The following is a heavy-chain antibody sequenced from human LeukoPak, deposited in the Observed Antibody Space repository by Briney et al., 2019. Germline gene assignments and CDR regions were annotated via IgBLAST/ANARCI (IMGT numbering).Heavy chain of an antibody. CDR3: ARGSGSYFDF. Sequence: SETLSLTCTVSGGSISRYYWTWIRQPPGKGLEWIGYIYYSGITNYNPSLKSRATISVDTSKNQFSLNLSSVTAADTAVCYCARGSGSYFDFWGQGTLVTVSS. CDR2: IYYSGIT. D-gene: IGHD3-10*01. CDR1: GGSISRYY. V-gene: IGHV4-59*01. J-gene: IGHJ4*02.